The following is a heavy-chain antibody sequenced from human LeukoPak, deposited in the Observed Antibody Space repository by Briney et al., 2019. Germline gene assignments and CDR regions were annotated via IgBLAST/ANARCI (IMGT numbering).Heavy chain of an antibody. Sequence: PSETLSLTCTVSGGSISSYYWSWIRQPPGKGLEWIGYIYYSGSTNYNPSLKSRVTISVDTSKNQFSLKLSSVTAADTAVYYCASHYGSGSYLKLDYWGQGTLVTVSS. CDR2: IYYSGST. J-gene: IGHJ4*02. V-gene: IGHV4-59*01. CDR3: ASHYGSGSYLKLDY. CDR1: GGSISSYY. D-gene: IGHD3-10*01.